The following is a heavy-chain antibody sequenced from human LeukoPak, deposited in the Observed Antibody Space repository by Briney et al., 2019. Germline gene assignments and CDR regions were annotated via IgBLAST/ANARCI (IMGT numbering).Heavy chain of an antibody. J-gene: IGHJ4*02. Sequence: GGSLRLSCAASGFTFSSYEMNWVRQAPGKGLEWVSSISSSSSYIYYADSVKGRFTISRDNAKNTLYLQMNSLRAEDTAVYYCTRDLLFGGQGTLVTVSS. V-gene: IGHV3-21*01. CDR3: TRDLLF. CDR1: GFTFSSYE. CDR2: ISSSSSYI. D-gene: IGHD2-21*01.